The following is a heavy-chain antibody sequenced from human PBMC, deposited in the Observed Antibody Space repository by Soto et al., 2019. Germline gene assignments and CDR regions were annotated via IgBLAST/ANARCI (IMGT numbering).Heavy chain of an antibody. Sequence: QVQLVQSGAEVKKPGASVKVSCKASGYTFTSYGISWVRQAPGQGLEWMGWISAYNGNTNYAQKLQGRVTMTTDTSTSTAYMEPRSLRSEDTGVYYCAREKALYYYDSSGYWDRGQGTLVTVSS. CDR2: ISAYNGNT. J-gene: IGHJ4*02. V-gene: IGHV1-18*04. CDR1: GYTFTSYG. D-gene: IGHD3-22*01. CDR3: AREKALYYYDSSGYWD.